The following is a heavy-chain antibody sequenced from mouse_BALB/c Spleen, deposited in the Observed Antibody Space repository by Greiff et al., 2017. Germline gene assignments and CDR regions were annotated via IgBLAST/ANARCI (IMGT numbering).Heavy chain of an antibody. J-gene: IGHJ3*01. CDR3: SNWDAPAWFAY. Sequence: VKLQESDAELVKPGASVKISCKASGYTFTDHAIHWVKQKPEQGLEWIGYISPGNGDIKYNEKFKGKATLTADKSSSTAYMQLNSLTSEDSAVYFCSNWDAPAWFAYWGQGTLVTVSA. D-gene: IGHD4-1*01. CDR1: GYTFTDHA. CDR2: ISPGNGDI. V-gene: IGHV1S53*02.